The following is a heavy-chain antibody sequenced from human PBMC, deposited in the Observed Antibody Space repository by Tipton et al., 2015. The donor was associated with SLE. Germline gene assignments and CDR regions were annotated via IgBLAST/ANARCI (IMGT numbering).Heavy chain of an antibody. CDR3: TSGSGGHQRTDY. CDR2: IYQSGST. J-gene: IGHJ4*02. CDR1: GSSSSSGYF. V-gene: IGHV4-38-2*02. D-gene: IGHD2-8*02. Sequence: TLSLTCTVSGSSSSSGYFWGWIRQSPGKGLELIGTIYQSGSTYYSPSFKSRVTISVDTSKNQFSLQLTSVTAADTALYYCTSGSGGHQRTDYWGQGTLVTVSS.